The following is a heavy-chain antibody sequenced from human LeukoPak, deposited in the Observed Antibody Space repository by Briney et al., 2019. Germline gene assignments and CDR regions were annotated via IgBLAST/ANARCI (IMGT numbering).Heavy chain of an antibody. CDR2: IWYDGSHK. J-gene: IGHJ4*02. D-gene: IGHD6-13*01. CDR3: ARDHGQQLVPFDY. Sequence: QPGRSLRLSCAASGFTFSSYGMHWVRQAPGKGLEWVADIWYDGSHKYYADSVKGRFTISRDNSKNTLHLQMNSLRAEDTAVYYCARDHGQQLVPFDYWGQGTLVTVSS. V-gene: IGHV3-33*01. CDR1: GFTFSSYG.